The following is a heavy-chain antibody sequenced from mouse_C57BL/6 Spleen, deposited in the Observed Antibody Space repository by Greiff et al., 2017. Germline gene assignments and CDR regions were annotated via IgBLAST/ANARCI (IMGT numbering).Heavy chain of an antibody. D-gene: IGHD1-1*01. J-gene: IGHJ3*01. Sequence: QVQLQQSGAELVKPGASVKMSCKASGYTFTSYWITWVKQRPGQGLEWIGDIYPGSGSTNYNEKFKSKATLTVDTSSSTAYMQLSSLTSEDSAVYYCARSYYYGSRSAWFAYWGQGTLVTVSA. V-gene: IGHV1-55*01. CDR3: ARSYYYGSRSAWFAY. CDR2: IYPGSGST. CDR1: GYTFTSYW.